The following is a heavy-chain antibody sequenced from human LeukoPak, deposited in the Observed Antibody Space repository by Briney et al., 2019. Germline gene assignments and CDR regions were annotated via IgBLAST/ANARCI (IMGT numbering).Heavy chain of an antibody. V-gene: IGHV3-23*01. Sequence: GGSLRLSCAASGSTFSSYAMSWVRQAPGKGLEWVSAISGSGGSTYYADSVKGRFTISRDNSKNTLYLQMNSLRAEDTAVYYCAKNPIVVVPAALSRWGQGTLVTVSS. J-gene: IGHJ4*02. CDR2: ISGSGGST. CDR1: GSTFSSYA. D-gene: IGHD2-2*01. CDR3: AKNPIVVVPAALSR.